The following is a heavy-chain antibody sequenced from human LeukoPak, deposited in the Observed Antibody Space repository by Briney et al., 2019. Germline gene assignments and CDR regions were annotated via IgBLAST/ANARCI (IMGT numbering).Heavy chain of an antibody. CDR3: ARDRWFDP. J-gene: IGHJ5*02. CDR2: IYSGGST. Sequence: QSGGSLRLSCAASGFAVSSNYMSWVRQAPGKGLEWVSVIYSGGSTYYADSVKGRFTISRDNSKNTLYLQMNSLRAEDTAVYYCARDRWFDPWGQGTLVTVSS. CDR1: GFAVSSNY. V-gene: IGHV3-53*01.